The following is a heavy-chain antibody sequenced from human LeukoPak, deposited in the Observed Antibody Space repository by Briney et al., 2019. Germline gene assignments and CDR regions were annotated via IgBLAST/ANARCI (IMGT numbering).Heavy chain of an antibody. D-gene: IGHD5-18*01. V-gene: IGHV3-23*01. J-gene: IGHJ4*02. CDR2: ISGSGGST. CDR3: AKDPGYSYGYFDY. Sequence: HAGGSLRLSCAASGFTFTSYAMSWVRQAPGKGLEWVSAISGSGGSTYYADSVKGRFTISRDNSKNTLYLQMNSLRAEDTAVYYCAKDPGYSYGYFDYWGQGTLVTVSS. CDR1: GFTFTSYA.